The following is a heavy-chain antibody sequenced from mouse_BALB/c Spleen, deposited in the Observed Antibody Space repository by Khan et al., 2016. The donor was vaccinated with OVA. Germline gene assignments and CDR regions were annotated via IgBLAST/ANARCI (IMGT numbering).Heavy chain of an antibody. J-gene: IGHJ4*01. CDR3: ARSGNSYALDY. Sequence: QIQLVQSGPELKKPGETVRISCKASGYAFTNYGVNWVKQAPGKGLKCMGWINTYTGKPTYPDDFKGRFAFSLETSVSTAYLQINNLKNEDTATYFCARSGNSYALDYWGQGTSVTVSS. CDR2: INTYTGKP. CDR1: GYAFTNYG. V-gene: IGHV9-3-1*01. D-gene: IGHD2-1*01.